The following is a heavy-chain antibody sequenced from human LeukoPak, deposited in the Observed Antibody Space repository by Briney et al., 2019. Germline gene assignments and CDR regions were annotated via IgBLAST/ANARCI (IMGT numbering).Heavy chain of an antibody. CDR3: ARVSSRRLPPSYSYDRRNYFDY. D-gene: IGHD3-22*01. V-gene: IGHV4-34*01. J-gene: IGHJ4*02. CDR2: INHSGST. CDR1: GGSFSGYY. Sequence: PETLSPTCAVYGGSFSGYYWSWIRQPPGKGLEWIGQINHSGSTNYSPSLKSRVTISVDTSKNQFSLKLSSVTAADTAVYYCARVSSRRLPPSYSYDRRNYFDYWGQGTLVTVSS.